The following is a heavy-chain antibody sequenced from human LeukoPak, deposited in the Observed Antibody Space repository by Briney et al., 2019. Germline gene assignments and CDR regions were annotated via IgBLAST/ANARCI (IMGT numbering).Heavy chain of an antibody. Sequence: SQTPSLTCAISGDSVSGNGAAWNWIRQSPSRGLEWLGRTYYRSKWYNDYAVSMKTRITINPDTSKNQFSLQLNSVTPEDTAVYYCARDVSPTPGDAFDIWGQGTMVTVSS. CDR2: TYYRSKWYN. CDR3: ARDVSPTPGDAFDI. V-gene: IGHV6-1*01. J-gene: IGHJ3*02. CDR1: GDSVSGNGAA. D-gene: IGHD5/OR15-5a*01.